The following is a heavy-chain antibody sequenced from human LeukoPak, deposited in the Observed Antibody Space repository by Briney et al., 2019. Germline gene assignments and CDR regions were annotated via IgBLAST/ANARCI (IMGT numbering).Heavy chain of an antibody. D-gene: IGHD3/OR15-3a*01. CDR3: AREKEQGLAYDVLDI. Sequence: SQTLSLTCAISGDSFSSNSAAWNWIRQSPSRGLEWLGRTYYRSKWYNHYAVSVKGRITINPDTSKNQFSLQLNSVTPEDTAVYYCAREKEQGLAYDVLDIWGQGTMVTVSS. J-gene: IGHJ3*02. CDR1: GDSFSSNSAA. CDR2: TYYRSKWYN. V-gene: IGHV6-1*01.